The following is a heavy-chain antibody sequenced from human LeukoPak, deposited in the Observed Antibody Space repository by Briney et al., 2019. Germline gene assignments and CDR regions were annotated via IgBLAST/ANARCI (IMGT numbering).Heavy chain of an antibody. CDR3: ARAYYDYVWGSYRYRPYYFDY. J-gene: IGHJ4*02. D-gene: IGHD3-16*02. V-gene: IGHV4-34*01. CDR2: INHSGST. CDR1: GGSISSYY. Sequence: SETLSLTCTVSGGSISSYYWSWIRQPPGKGLEWIGEINHSGSTNYNPSLKSRVTISVDTSKNQFSLKLSSVTAADTAVYYCARAYYDYVWGSYRYRPYYFDYWGQGTLVTVSS.